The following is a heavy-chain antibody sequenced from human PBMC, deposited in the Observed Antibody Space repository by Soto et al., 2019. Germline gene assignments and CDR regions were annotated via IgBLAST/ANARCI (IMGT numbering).Heavy chain of an antibody. CDR1: GYNFTTYG. D-gene: IGHD3-3*01. CDR2: ISGDSVNT. J-gene: IGHJ6*01. Sequence: VHLVQSGGEVKKPGASVKVSCKASGYNFTTYGISWVRQAPGQGLEWLGWISGDSVNTKYAQKLQDRITMTTDTTAATADMERMRPRSVDTAVYFCAGEGQQPAQETYYYFDHMDLWGQGTTVTVSS. CDR3: AGEGQQPAQETYYYFDHMDL. V-gene: IGHV1-18*01.